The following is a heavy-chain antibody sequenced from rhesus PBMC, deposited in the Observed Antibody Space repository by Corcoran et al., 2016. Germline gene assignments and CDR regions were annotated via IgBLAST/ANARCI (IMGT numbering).Heavy chain of an antibody. Sequence: VQLVESGGGLVQPGGSLRLSCAASGFTFSSYGMHWVRQAPGKGLEWVSRISNGGGSTWYADSVKCRFTISRENAKNTLYLQMNSLRAEDTAVYYCARVRSSWSDFDYWGQGVLVTVSS. CDR2: ISNGGGST. V-gene: IGHV3-178*01. D-gene: IGHD6-13*01. J-gene: IGHJ4*01. CDR1: GFTFSSYG. CDR3: ARVRSSWSDFDY.